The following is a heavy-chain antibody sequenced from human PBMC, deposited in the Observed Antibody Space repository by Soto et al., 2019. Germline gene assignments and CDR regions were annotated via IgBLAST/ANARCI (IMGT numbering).Heavy chain of an antibody. CDR3: ARVFDGSGSYAFDY. J-gene: IGHJ4*02. CDR1: GGTFSSYG. CDR2: IIPILDIT. V-gene: IGHV1-69*04. Sequence: QVQLVQSGAEVKKPGSSVKVSCKASGGTFSSYGISWVRQAPGQGLEWMGRIIPILDITKHAQKFQGRVTITADKSTSTAYMELSSLRSEDTAVYYCARVFDGSGSYAFDYWGQGTLVTVSS. D-gene: IGHD3-10*01.